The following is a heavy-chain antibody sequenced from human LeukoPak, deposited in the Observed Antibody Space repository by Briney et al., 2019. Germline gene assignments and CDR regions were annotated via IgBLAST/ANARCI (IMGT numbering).Heavy chain of an antibody. Sequence: PGGSLRLSCAASGFTFSSYRMNWVRQAPGKGLEWISSISSISTSICYIDSVRGRFTISRDNAKNSLYLQMNSLRAEDTAVYYCARDPGDSSSPLFDFWGQGTLVTVSS. D-gene: IGHD6-6*01. CDR3: ARDPGDSSSPLFDF. CDR1: GFTFSSYR. CDR2: ISSISTSI. J-gene: IGHJ4*02. V-gene: IGHV3-21*01.